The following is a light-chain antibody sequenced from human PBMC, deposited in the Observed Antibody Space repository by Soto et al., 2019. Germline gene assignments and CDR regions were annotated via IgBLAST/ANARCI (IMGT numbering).Light chain of an antibody. Sequence: DIQMTQSPSTLSASVGDRVTITCRASQSISSWLAWYQQKPGKAPKLLIYKASSLESGVPSRFSGSGSGTEFTLTISSLQPDDFATYYCQQYNSYSRTFGQGTKADIK. CDR1: QSISSW. CDR2: KAS. J-gene: IGKJ1*01. CDR3: QQYNSYSRT. V-gene: IGKV1-5*03.